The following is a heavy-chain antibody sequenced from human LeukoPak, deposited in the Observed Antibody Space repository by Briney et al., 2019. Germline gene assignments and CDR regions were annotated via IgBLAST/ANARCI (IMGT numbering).Heavy chain of an antibody. CDR2: ISGTGGST. J-gene: IGHJ4*02. CDR3: AKGLLLALDY. V-gene: IGHV3-23*01. Sequence: SGGSLRLSCAASGFTFSIYGMTWVRQASGKGLEWVSAISGTGGSTYYADSVQGRFTISRDNSKNTLYLRLSSLRAEDTAVYYCAKGLLLALDYWGQGTLVTVSS. D-gene: IGHD3-22*01. CDR1: GFTFSIYG.